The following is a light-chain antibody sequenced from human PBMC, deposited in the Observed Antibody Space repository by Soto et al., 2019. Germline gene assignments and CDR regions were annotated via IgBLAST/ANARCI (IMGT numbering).Light chain of an antibody. Sequence: EIALTQSPGTLSLSPGERATLSCRASQSVSSSYLAWYQQKPGQAPRLLIYAASSRATGIPDRFSGSGSGPDFTLTISRLESEDFAVYYCQQYSSSLALTFGQGTKLEIK. CDR2: AAS. V-gene: IGKV3-20*01. CDR1: QSVSSSY. CDR3: QQYSSSLALT. J-gene: IGKJ2*01.